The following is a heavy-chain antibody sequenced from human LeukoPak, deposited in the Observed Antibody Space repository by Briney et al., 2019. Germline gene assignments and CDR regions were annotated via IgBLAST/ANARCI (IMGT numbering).Heavy chain of an antibody. Sequence: ASVKVSCKASGYTFTSYDINWVRQATGQGLEWMGWMNPNSGNTGYAQKFQGRVTMTTDESTSTAYMELSSLRSEDTAVYYCARDWHGMDVWGQGTTVTVSS. CDR3: ARDWHGMDV. J-gene: IGHJ6*02. CDR1: GYTFTSYD. CDR2: MNPNSGNT. V-gene: IGHV1-8*02.